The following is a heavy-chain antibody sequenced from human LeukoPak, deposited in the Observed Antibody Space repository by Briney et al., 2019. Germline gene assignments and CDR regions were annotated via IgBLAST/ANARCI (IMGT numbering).Heavy chain of an antibody. CDR2: ITPMFGTS. CDR3: ARDSSEFRSLLFH. CDR1: GGTFSRHT. Sequence: SVKVSCKASGGTFSRHTISWVRQSPGQGLEWMGGITPMFGTSNYAQKFRGRVTITADESTSTAYVELSSLRSEDTAVYYCARDSSEFRSLLFHWGQGTLVTVSP. D-gene: IGHD1-14*01. V-gene: IGHV1-69*13. J-gene: IGHJ1*01.